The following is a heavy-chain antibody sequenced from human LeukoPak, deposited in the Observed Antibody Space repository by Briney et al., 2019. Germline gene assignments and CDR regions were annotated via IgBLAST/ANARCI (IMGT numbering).Heavy chain of an antibody. J-gene: IGHJ6*03. CDR1: GGSFSNHF. Sequence: PSETLSLTCSVSGGSFSNHFWSWVRQPAGKGLEWIGRIYPSGNTNYNPSLKSRVTLSVDTSKTQFYLSPSSVTAADTAVYYCAREDSGSYYNLYYFYMDVWGKGTTVTISS. CDR3: AREDSGSYYNLYYFYMDV. V-gene: IGHV4-4*07. CDR2: IYPSGNT. D-gene: IGHD3-10*01.